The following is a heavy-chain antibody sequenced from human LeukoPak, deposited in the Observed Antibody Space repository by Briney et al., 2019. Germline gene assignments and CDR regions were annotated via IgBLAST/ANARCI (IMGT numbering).Heavy chain of an antibody. Sequence: ASVKVSCKASGYAFTGYYMYWVRQAPGQGLEWMGWINPNSGDTNYAQMFQGRVTMTRDTSISTAYRELSRLTSDDTAVYYCARATGWLPFDYWGQGTLVTVSS. CDR3: ARATGWLPFDY. D-gene: IGHD1-1*01. V-gene: IGHV1-2*02. J-gene: IGHJ4*02. CDR2: INPNSGDT. CDR1: GYAFTGYY.